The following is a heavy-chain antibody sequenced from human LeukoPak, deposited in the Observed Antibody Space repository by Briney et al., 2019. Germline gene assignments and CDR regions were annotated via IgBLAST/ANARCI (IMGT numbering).Heavy chain of an antibody. CDR2: ISSSSIYI. CDR1: GFTFSSYS. CDR3: ARGGIVPAASIDY. V-gene: IGHV3-21*01. Sequence: GGSLRLSCAASGFTFSSYSMNWVRQAPGKGLEWVSSISSSSIYIYYADSVKGRFTISRDNAKNSLYLQMNSLRAEDTAVYYCARGGIVPAASIDYWGQGTLVTVSS. J-gene: IGHJ4*02. D-gene: IGHD2-2*01.